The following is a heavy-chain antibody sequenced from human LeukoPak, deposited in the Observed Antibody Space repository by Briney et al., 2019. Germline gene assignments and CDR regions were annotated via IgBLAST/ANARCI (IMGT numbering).Heavy chain of an antibody. CDR2: IDPSGDST. V-gene: IGHV1-46*01. CDR3: AREGQRHYFDY. J-gene: IGHJ4*02. Sequence: ASVKVSSKASVYTFTRYYLHWVRQAPGQGREWMGIIDPSGDSTSYAQKFQGRVTMTRDTSTSTVYMELSSLRSEGTAVYYWAREGQRHYFDYWGQGTLVTVSS. CDR1: VYTFTRYY.